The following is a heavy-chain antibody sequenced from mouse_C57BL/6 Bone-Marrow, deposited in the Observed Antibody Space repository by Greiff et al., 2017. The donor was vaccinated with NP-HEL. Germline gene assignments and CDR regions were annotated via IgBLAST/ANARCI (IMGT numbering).Heavy chain of an antibody. CDR3: ARDAGTYYAMDY. Sequence: DVQLVESGGGLVQSGRSLRLSCATSGFTFSDFYMEWVRQAPGKGLEWIAASRNKANDYTTEYSASVKGRFIVSRDTSQSILYLQMNALRAEDTAIYYCARDAGTYYAMDYWGQGTSVTVSS. D-gene: IGHD4-1*01. CDR2: SRNKANDYTT. CDR1: GFTFSDFY. J-gene: IGHJ4*01. V-gene: IGHV7-1*01.